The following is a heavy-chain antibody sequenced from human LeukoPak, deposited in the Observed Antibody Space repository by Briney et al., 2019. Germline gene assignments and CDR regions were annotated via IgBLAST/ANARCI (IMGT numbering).Heavy chain of an antibody. D-gene: IGHD3-22*01. CDR1: GFTFSSYE. J-gene: IGHJ4*02. Sequence: GGSLRLSCAASGFTFSSYEMNWVRQAPGKGLEWVSYISSSGSTIYYADSVKGRFTISRDNAKNSLYLQMNSLRAEDTAVYYCASGMYYYDSSGYFDYWGQGTLVTVYS. CDR3: ASGMYYYDSSGYFDY. V-gene: IGHV3-48*03. CDR2: ISSSGSTI.